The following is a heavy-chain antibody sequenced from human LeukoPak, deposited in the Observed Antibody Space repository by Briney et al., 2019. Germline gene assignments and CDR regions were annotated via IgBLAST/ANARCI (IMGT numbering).Heavy chain of an antibody. J-gene: IGHJ4*02. CDR1: GFTFSSYA. D-gene: IGHD5-24*01. CDR2: ISYDGSNK. CDR3: ASLPTIGGGWRDY. Sequence: GGSLRLSCAASGFTFSSYAMHWVRQAPGKGLEWVAVISYDGSNKYYADSVKSRFTISRDNSKNTLYLQMNSLRAEDTAVYYCASLPTIGGGWRDYWGQGTLVTVSS. V-gene: IGHV3-30*04.